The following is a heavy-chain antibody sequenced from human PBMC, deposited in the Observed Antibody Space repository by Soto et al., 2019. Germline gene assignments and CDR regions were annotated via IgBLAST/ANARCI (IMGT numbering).Heavy chain of an antibody. J-gene: IGHJ5*02. V-gene: IGHV4-31*03. D-gene: IGHD2-2*01. CDR3: ARCSLVVVPVPGFDP. Sequence: SSETLSLTCTVSGAPISSGGYYWSWIRQHPGKGLEWIGFIYYNGNTYYNPSLKSRVTISVDTSKNQLSLKVISVTAADTAVYYCARCSLVVVPVPGFDPWGQGTLVTVSS. CDR2: IYYNGNT. CDR1: GAPISSGGYY.